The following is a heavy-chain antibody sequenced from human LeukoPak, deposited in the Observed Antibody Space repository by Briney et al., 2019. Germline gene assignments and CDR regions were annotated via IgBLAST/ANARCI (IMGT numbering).Heavy chain of an antibody. Sequence: GGSLRLSCAASGFTFSTYTMYWVRHPPGKRLEWVSIIGNNGGGIHYADSVKGRFTISRDNFKNALYLQMNSLRVEDTAIYYCAIDPNWGTHSWGQGVLVTVSS. V-gene: IGHV3-23*01. D-gene: IGHD7-27*01. J-gene: IGHJ4*02. CDR3: AIDPNWGTHS. CDR1: GFTFSTYT. CDR2: IGNNGGGI.